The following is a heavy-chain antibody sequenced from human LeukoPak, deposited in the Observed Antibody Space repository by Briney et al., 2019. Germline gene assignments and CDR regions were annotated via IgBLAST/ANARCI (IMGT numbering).Heavy chain of an antibody. D-gene: IGHD6-19*01. Sequence: GESLRLSCAASGFTVSSNYMSWVRQAPGKGLEWVSVIYSGGSTYYADSVKGRFTISRDNSKNTLYLQMNSLRAEDTAVYYCARDSDIAVAGSDYWGQGTLVTVSS. J-gene: IGHJ4*02. CDR1: GFTVSSNY. V-gene: IGHV3-66*01. CDR2: IYSGGST. CDR3: ARDSDIAVAGSDY.